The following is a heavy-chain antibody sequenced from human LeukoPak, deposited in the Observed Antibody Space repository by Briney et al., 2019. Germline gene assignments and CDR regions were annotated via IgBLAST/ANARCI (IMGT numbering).Heavy chain of an antibody. CDR2: MNPNSGNT. CDR3: AIRYGSGEKYYYYYYMDV. Sequence: ASGKVSCKASGYTFTSYDINWERQATGQGLEWMGWMNPNSGNTGYAQKFQGRVTMTRNTSISTAYMELSSLRSEDTAVYYCAIRYGSGEKYYYYYYMDVWGKGTTVTVSS. J-gene: IGHJ6*03. V-gene: IGHV1-8*01. D-gene: IGHD3-10*01. CDR1: GYTFTSYD.